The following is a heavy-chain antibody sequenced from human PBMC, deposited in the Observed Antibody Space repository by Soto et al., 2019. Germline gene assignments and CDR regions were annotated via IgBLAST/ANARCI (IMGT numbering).Heavy chain of an antibody. CDR3: AKVPYYDILYQFDY. J-gene: IGHJ4*02. CDR1: GFTFSSYA. D-gene: IGHD3-9*01. V-gene: IGHV3-23*01. CDR2: IHGGGNSA. Sequence: GGSLRLSCAASGFTFSSYAMSWVRQAPGKGLEWVSVIHGGGNSAYYADSVKGRFTISRDNSKNTLYLQMSSLRAEDTAVYYCAKVPYYDILYQFDYWGQGTLVTVSS.